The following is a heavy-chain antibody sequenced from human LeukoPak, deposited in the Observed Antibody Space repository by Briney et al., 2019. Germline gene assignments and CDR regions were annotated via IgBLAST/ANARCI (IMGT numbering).Heavy chain of an antibody. J-gene: IGHJ4*02. CDR3: ARDVISSGYSYGSNDY. D-gene: IGHD5-18*01. CDR2: INPNSGGT. CDR1: GYTFTGYY. Sequence: ASVKVSCKASGYTFTGYYMHWVRQAPGQGLEWMGWINPNSGGTNYAQKFQGRVTMTRDTSISTAYMELSRLRSDDTAVYYCARDVISSGYSYGSNDYWGQGPLVTVSS. V-gene: IGHV1-2*02.